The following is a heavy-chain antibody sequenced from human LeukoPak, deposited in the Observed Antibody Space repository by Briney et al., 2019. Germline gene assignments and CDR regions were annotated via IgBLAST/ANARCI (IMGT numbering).Heavy chain of an antibody. V-gene: IGHV3-11*04. CDR1: GFTFTDHY. Sequence: GSLRLSCAASGFTFTDHYMSWVRPAPGKGLEWVSYISSGGDIIYYADSVKGRFTVSRDNAKNSLYLQMNSLRAEDTAVYYCTREDYYYASGHWAQGTLVTVSS. CDR3: TREDYYYASGH. D-gene: IGHD3-10*01. CDR2: ISSGGDII. J-gene: IGHJ4*02.